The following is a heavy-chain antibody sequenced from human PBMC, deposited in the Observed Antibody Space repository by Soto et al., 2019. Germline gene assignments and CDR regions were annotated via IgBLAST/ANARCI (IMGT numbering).Heavy chain of an antibody. V-gene: IGHV1-46*03. D-gene: IGHD2-2*01. CDR2: INPSGGST. Sequence: GPSVKVSCKASGYTFTSYYMHWVRQAPGQGLEWMGIINPSGGSTSYAQKFQGRVTMTRDTSTSTVYMELSSLRSEDTAVYYCARGLIGCCSSTSCYADPGYWGQGTLVTVSS. CDR3: ARGLIGCCSSTSCYADPGY. CDR1: GYTFTSYY. J-gene: IGHJ4*02.